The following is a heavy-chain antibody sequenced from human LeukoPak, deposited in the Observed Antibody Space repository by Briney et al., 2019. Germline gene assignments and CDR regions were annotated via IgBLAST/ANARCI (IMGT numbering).Heavy chain of an antibody. V-gene: IGHV4-38-2*02. J-gene: IGHJ3*02. Sequence: WVRQAPGKGLEWIGSMFHTGNSYYNPSLKRRVTIAIDTSKNQFSLKLSSVTAADTAVYYYAREWNYSAFEIWGQGTMVSVSS. D-gene: IGHD1-7*01. CDR3: AREWNYSAFEI. CDR2: MFHTGNS.